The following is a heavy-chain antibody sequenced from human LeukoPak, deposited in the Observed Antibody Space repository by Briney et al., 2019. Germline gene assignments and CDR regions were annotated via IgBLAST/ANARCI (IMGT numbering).Heavy chain of an antibody. CDR1: DFKIRNYY. D-gene: IGHD5-18*01. CDR3: ARGFHSYGLSYYFDY. J-gene: IGHJ4*02. CDR2: ISGGGDT. Sequence: GGSLRLSCAASDFKIRNYYISWVRQAPGKGLEWVSVISGGGDTSYSDSVKGRFTISRHTSKNTVFLQMNKLRVEDTAVYFCARGFHSYGLSYYFDYWGQGTGVTVSS. V-gene: IGHV3-53*01.